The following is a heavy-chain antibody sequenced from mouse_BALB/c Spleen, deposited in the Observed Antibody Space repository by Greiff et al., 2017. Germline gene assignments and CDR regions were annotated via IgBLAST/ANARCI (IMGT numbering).Heavy chain of an antibody. CDR2: ISSGSSTI. Sequence: EVKLVESGGGLVQPGGSRKLSCAASGFTFSSFGMHWVRQAPEKGLEWVAYISSGSSTIYYADTVKGRFTISRDNPKNTLFLQMTSLRSEDTAMYYCARDGNYDAMDYWGQGTSVTVSS. CDR1: GFTFSSFG. CDR3: ARDGNYDAMDY. J-gene: IGHJ4*01. D-gene: IGHD2-1*01. V-gene: IGHV5-17*02.